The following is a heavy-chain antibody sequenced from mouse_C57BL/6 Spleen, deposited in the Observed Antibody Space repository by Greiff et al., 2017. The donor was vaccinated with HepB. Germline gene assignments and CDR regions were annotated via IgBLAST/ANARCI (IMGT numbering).Heavy chain of an antibody. CDR1: GYTFTEYT. D-gene: IGHD2-5*01. V-gene: IGHV1-62-2*01. CDR2: IYPGSGSI. J-gene: IGHJ3*01. CDR3: ERHEDYSNAAWFAY. Sequence: QVQLQQSGAELVKPGASVKLSCKASGYTFTEYTIHWVKQRTGQGLEWIGWIYPGSGSIKYNEKFKDKATLTADKASSTGYMELSRLTSEDSAVYFCERHEDYSNAAWFAYWGQGTLVTVSA.